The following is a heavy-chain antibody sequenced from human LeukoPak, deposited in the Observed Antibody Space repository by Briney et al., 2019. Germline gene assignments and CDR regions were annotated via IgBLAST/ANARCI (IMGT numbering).Heavy chain of an antibody. CDR2: INPSAGST. V-gene: IGHV1-46*01. CDR3: AAPGASGFVGNFWSGPLDF. J-gene: IGHJ4*02. Sequence: GASVKVSWRASGYTFTSHYMHWVRQAPGQGLEWMGIINPSAGSTSYSQKFQGRVTMTRDTSTSTVYMELSSLRSEDTAVYYCAAPGASGFVGNFWSGPLDFWGQGTLVTVSS. CDR1: GYTFTSHY. D-gene: IGHD3-3*01.